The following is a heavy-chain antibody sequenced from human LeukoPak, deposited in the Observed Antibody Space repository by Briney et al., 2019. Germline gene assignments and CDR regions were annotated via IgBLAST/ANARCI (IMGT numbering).Heavy chain of an antibody. D-gene: IGHD3-3*01. CDR3: ARTSITIFGVVTDAFDI. J-gene: IGHJ3*02. Sequence: SVTVSCTASGDTFTSYAMHWVRQAPGQRREWMGWINAGNGNTKYSQEFQGRVTITRDTSASTAYMELSSLRSEDMAVYYCARTSITIFGVVTDAFDIWGQGTMVTVSS. CDR2: INAGNGNT. CDR1: GDTFTSYA. V-gene: IGHV1-3*03.